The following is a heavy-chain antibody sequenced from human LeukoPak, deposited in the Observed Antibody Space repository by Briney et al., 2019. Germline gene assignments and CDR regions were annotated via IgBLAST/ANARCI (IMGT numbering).Heavy chain of an antibody. CDR1: GFTFSSYG. Sequence: GRSLRLSCAASGFTFSSYGMHWVRQAPGKGLEWVAVISYDGSNKYYADSVKSRFTISRDNSKNTLYLQMNSLRAEDTAVYYCMSGFSYGMDVWGKGTTVTVSS. J-gene: IGHJ6*04. D-gene: IGHD3-10*01. CDR3: MSGFSYGMDV. V-gene: IGHV3-30*03. CDR2: ISYDGSNK.